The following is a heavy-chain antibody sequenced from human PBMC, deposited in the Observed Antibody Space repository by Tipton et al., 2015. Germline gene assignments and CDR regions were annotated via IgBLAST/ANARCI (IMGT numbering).Heavy chain of an antibody. CDR1: GGSVSSGSYY. CDR3: ARDLEHGMDV. Sequence: TLSLTCTVSGGSVSSGSYYWSWIRQPPGKGLEWIGYISYTETSHYNASLKSRVTISIDTSKNQFSPKLSSVTAADTAVYYCARDLEHGMDVWGQGTTVTVSS. J-gene: IGHJ6*02. CDR2: ISYTETS. V-gene: IGHV4-61*01. D-gene: IGHD5-24*01.